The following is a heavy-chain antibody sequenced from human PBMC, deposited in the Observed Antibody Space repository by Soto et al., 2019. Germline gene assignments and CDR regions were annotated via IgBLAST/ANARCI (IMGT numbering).Heavy chain of an antibody. CDR2: IYHNGSP. D-gene: IGHD2-21*01. CDR3: ATLPPRIVVTLLPIPT. J-gene: IGHJ5*02. Sequence: QVQLRQSGPGLVKTSGTLSLTCVVSGGSISSTNWWTWVRQPPGKSLEWIGEIYHNGSPTYSPSLRGRATISVDKSNTQLSLRLRSVTAAATAVYYCATLPPRIVVTLLPIPTWGQGILVTVSS. V-gene: IGHV4-4*02. CDR1: GGSISSTNW.